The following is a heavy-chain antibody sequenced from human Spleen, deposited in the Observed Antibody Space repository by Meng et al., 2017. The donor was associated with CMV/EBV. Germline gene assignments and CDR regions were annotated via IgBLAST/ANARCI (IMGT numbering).Heavy chain of an antibody. J-gene: IGHJ5*02. Sequence: ESLKISCTVSGGSISSNSYYWGWIRQPPGKGLEWIGEINHSGSTNYNPSLKSRVTISVDTSKNQFSLKLSSVTAADTAVYYCAREPISGWYQGGFDPWGQGTLVTVSS. CDR1: GGSISSNSYY. CDR3: AREPISGWYQGGFDP. CDR2: INHSGST. D-gene: IGHD6-19*01. V-gene: IGHV4-39*07.